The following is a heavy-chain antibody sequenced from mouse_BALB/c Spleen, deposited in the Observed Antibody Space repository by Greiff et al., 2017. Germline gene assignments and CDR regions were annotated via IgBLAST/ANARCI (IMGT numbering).Heavy chain of an antibody. D-gene: IGHD1-2*01. CDR1: GFTFSDYY. V-gene: IGHV5-4*02. CDR3: ARDSLRLRSYWYFDV. J-gene: IGHJ1*01. CDR2: ISDGGSYT. Sequence: EVQGVESGGGLVKPGGSLKLSCAASGFTFSDYYMYWVRQTPEKRLEWVATISDGGSYTYYPDSVKGRFTISRDNAKNNLYLQMSSLKSEDTAMYYCARDSLRLRSYWYFDVWGAGTTVTVSS.